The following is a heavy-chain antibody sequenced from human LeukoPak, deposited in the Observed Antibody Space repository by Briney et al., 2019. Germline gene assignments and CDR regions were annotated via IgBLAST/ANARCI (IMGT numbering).Heavy chain of an antibody. CDR3: ARSFVEMATVLDY. J-gene: IGHJ4*02. CDR2: INPNSGGT. V-gene: IGHV1-2*02. D-gene: IGHD5-24*01. Sequence: ASVKVSCKASGYTFTGYYMHWVRQAPGQGLEWMGWINPNSGGTNYAQKFQGRVTMTRDTSISTAYMELSSLRSEDMAVYYCARSFVEMATVLDYWGQGTLVTVSS. CDR1: GYTFTGYY.